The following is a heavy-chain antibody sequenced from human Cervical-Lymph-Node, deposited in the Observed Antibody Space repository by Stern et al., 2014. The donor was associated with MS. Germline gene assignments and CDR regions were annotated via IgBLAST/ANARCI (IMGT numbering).Heavy chain of an antibody. J-gene: IGHJ4*02. CDR2: IIPIFVRA. CDR3: ARDLND. CDR1: GGTFTNAA. Sequence: QVQLVQSGPEVKKPGSSLKVSCRASGGTFTNAAINWVRQAPGQGLEWVGGIIPIFVRANYAQKFQGRVTIIADKSANTTYMELSSLTYEDTAVYYCARDLNDWGQGTQVTVSS. V-gene: IGHV1-69*14.